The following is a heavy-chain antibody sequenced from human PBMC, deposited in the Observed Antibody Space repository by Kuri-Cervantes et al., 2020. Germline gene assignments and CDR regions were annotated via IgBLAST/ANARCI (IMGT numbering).Heavy chain of an antibody. CDR3: ARQGEADIAAPLRWFDY. D-gene: IGHD6-6*01. CDR2: ISSSSSYI. J-gene: IGHJ4*02. V-gene: IGHV3-21*01. Sequence: LSLTCAASGFTFSSYWMSWVRQAPGKGLEWVSSISSSSSYIYYADSVKGRFTISRDNAKNSLYLQMNSLRAEDTAVYYCARQGEADIAAPLRWFDYWGQGTLVTVSS. CDR1: GFTFSSYW.